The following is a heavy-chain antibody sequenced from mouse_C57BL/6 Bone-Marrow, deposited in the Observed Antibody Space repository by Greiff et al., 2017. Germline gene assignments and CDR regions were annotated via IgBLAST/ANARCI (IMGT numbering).Heavy chain of an antibody. Sequence: EVKLVESGGGLVKPGGSLKLSCAASGFTFSSYAMSWVRQTPEKRLEWVATISDGGSYTYYPDNVKGRFTISRDNAKNNLYLQMSHLKSEDTAMYYCAREDYGSSPYWGQGTLVTVSA. D-gene: IGHD1-1*01. CDR1: GFTFSSYA. CDR3: AREDYGSSPY. CDR2: ISDGGSYT. J-gene: IGHJ3*01. V-gene: IGHV5-4*01.